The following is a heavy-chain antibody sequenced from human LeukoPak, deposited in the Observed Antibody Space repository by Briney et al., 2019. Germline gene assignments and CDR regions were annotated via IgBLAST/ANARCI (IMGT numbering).Heavy chain of an antibody. D-gene: IGHD5-18*01. CDR2: ISSSSSYI. CDR1: GFTFSGYS. J-gene: IGHJ4*02. Sequence: KAGGSLRLSCAASGFTFSGYSMNWVRQAPGKGLEWVSSISSSSSYIYYADSVKGRFTISRDNAKNSLYLQMNSLRAEDTAVYYCAREGIQLWFLIDYWGQGTLVTVSS. CDR3: AREGIQLWFLIDY. V-gene: IGHV3-21*01.